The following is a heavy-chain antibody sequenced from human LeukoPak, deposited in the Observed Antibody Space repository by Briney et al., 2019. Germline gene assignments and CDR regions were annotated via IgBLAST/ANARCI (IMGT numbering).Heavy chain of an antibody. Sequence: GGSLGLSCAASGFTFSSYAMSWVRQAPGKGLEWVSAISGSGGSTYYADSVKGRFTISRDNSKNTLYLQMNSLRAEDTAVYYCAGYYGSGSYYNLDYWGQGTLVTVSS. J-gene: IGHJ4*02. CDR2: ISGSGGST. CDR3: AGYYGSGSYYNLDY. CDR1: GFTFSSYA. V-gene: IGHV3-23*01. D-gene: IGHD3-10*01.